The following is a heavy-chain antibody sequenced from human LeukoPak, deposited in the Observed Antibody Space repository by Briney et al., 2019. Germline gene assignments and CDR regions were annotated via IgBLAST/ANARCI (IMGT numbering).Heavy chain of an antibody. V-gene: IGHV4-34*01. Sequence: SETLSLTCAVYGGSFSGYYWSWIRPPPGKGLEWIGEINHSGSTNYNPSLKSRVTISVDTSKNQFSLKLSSVTAADTAVYYCARLPIVVVPAAIRDAFDIWGQGTMVTVSS. CDR2: INHSGST. J-gene: IGHJ3*02. CDR1: GGSFSGYY. D-gene: IGHD2-2*02. CDR3: ARLPIVVVPAAIRDAFDI.